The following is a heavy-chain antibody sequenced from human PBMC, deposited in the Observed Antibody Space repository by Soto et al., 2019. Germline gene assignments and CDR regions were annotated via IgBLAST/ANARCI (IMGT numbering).Heavy chain of an antibody. CDR3: ARDGYDFWSGGFNYYYYYYMDV. Sequence: GGSLRLSCAASGFTFSSYAMHWVRQAPGKGLEYVSAISSNGGSTYYANSVKGRFTISRDNSKNTLYLQMGSLRAEDMAVYYCARDGYDFWSGGFNYYYYYYMDVWGKGTTVTVSS. CDR2: ISSNGGST. D-gene: IGHD3-3*01. CDR1: GFTFSSYA. J-gene: IGHJ6*03. V-gene: IGHV3-64*01.